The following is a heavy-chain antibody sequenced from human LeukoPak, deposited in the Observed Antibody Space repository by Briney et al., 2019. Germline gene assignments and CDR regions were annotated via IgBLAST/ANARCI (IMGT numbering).Heavy chain of an antibody. D-gene: IGHD6-13*01. CDR1: GYTFTSYG. J-gene: IGHJ6*03. CDR2: IIPIFGTA. Sequence: SVKVSCKASGYTFTSYGISWVRQAPGQGLEWMGGIIPIFGTANYAQKFQGRVTITADESTSTAYMELSSLRSGDTAVYYCARSFAAGTYYYYYYYMDVWGKGTTVTISS. V-gene: IGHV1-69*13. CDR3: ARSFAAGTYYYYYYYMDV.